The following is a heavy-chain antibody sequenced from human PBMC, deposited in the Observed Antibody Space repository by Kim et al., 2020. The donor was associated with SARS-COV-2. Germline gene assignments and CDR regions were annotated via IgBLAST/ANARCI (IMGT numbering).Heavy chain of an antibody. V-gene: IGHV3-33*01. J-gene: IGHJ3*02. CDR2: IWYDGSNK. CDR1: GFTFSRHG. D-gene: IGHD3-22*01. CDR3: ARDQLGSGYGFDI. Sequence: GGSLRLSCGVSGFTFSRHGMHWVRQAPGKGLEWVAVIWYDGSNKHYADSVKGRFTISRDNSKNTLYLQMNSLRAEDTAVYYCARDQLGSGYGFDIWGQGTMVTVSS.